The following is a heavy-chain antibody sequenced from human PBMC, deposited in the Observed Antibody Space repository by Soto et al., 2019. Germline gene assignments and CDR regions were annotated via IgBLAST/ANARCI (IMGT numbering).Heavy chain of an antibody. J-gene: IGHJ4*02. Sequence: GGSLRLSCAASGFTFSSYGMHWVRQAPGKGLEWVAVISYDGSNKYYSDSVKGRFTISRDNSKNTLHLQLNSLRAEDTAVYYCEKDGLLLSTMGMIDYWGQATPVTVSS. CDR1: GFTFSSYG. CDR2: ISYDGSNK. V-gene: IGHV3-30*18. D-gene: IGHD1-26*01. CDR3: EKDGLLLSTMGMIDY.